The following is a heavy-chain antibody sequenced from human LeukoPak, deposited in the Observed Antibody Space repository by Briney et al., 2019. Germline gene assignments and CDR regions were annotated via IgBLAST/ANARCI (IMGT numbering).Heavy chain of an antibody. CDR3: AIKGLYDSRGNDAFDI. CDR1: GFTFSSYA. CDR2: ISGSGGST. V-gene: IGHV3-23*01. Sequence: PGGSLRLSCAASGFTFSSYAMSWVRQAPGKGLEWVSAISGSGGSTYYADSVKGRFTISRDNPKNTLYLQMNSLRAEDTAVYYCAIKGLYDSRGNDAFDIWGQGTMVTVSS. D-gene: IGHD3-22*01. J-gene: IGHJ3*02.